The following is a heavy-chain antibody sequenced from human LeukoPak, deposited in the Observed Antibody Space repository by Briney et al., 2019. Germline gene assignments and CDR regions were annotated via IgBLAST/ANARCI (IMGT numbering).Heavy chain of an antibody. CDR1: GYTFTNYN. CDR3: AREYYYGSGNYYNRIDY. J-gene: IGHJ4*02. Sequence: ASVKVSCKASGYTFTNYNITWVRQAPGQGLEWMGWINPDSGGTNYAQNFHGRVTMTRDTSISTAYMAVSRLRSDDTAVYYCAREYYYGSGNYYNRIDYWGQGTLVTVSS. V-gene: IGHV1-2*02. D-gene: IGHD3-10*01. CDR2: INPDSGGT.